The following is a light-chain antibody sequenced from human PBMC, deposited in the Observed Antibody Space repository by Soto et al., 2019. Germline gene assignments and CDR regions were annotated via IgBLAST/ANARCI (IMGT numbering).Light chain of an antibody. CDR1: ETVATN. CDR3: QQYFEWPPMT. V-gene: IGKV3-15*01. J-gene: IGKJ1*01. Sequence: EVVMTQSPATLSVSPGERATLSCRARETVATNLAWYQQKPGQAPRLLISGASTKAAGISDRFRGSGSGTEFTLTLSSLRSEDSAIYYCQQYFEWPPMTFGQGTKVEI. CDR2: GAS.